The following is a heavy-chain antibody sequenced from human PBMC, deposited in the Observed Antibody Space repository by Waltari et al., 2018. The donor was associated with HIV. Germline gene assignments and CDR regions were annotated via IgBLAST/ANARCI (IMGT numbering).Heavy chain of an antibody. CDR3: ARSLTSRPGYGGVMAF. Sequence: QVQLVQSGAEVKKPGASVKVACRTHGYTFTNHDINWVRQAAGQGLEWMGWMNPNSGNTGFAQNFQGRVTMTRNSSISTAYMELRSLKSEDTALYYCARSLTSRPGYGGVMAFWGQGSLVTVSS. D-gene: IGHD3-16*01. CDR1: GYTFTNHD. CDR2: MNPNSGNT. J-gene: IGHJ4*02. V-gene: IGHV1-8*01.